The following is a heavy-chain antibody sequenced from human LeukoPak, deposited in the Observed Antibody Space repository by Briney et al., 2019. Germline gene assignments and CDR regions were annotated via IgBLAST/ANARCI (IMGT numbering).Heavy chain of an antibody. V-gene: IGHV1-69-2*01. J-gene: IGHJ4*02. CDR1: GYTFTDYY. CDR3: ARDYVWGSYQSV. Sequence: GASVKVSCKASGYTFTDYYMHWVQQAPGKGLEWMGRVDPEDGETIYAEKFQGRVTITADTSTDTAYMELSSLRSEDTAVYYCARDYVWGSYQSVWGQGTLVTVSS. CDR2: VDPEDGET. D-gene: IGHD3-16*02.